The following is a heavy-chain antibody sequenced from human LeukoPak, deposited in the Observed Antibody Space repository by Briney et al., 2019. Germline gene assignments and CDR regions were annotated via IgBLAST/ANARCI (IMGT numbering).Heavy chain of an antibody. CDR2: ISGSGGST. CDR1: GFTFSSYA. J-gene: IGHJ4*02. CDR3: AKFLPTHIVVANYYFDY. D-gene: IGHD2-21*01. V-gene: IGHV3-23*01. Sequence: QTGGSLRLSCAASGFTFSSYAMSWVRQAPGKGLEWVSAISGSGGSTYYADSVKGRFTISRDNSKNTLYLQMNGMRAEDTAVYYCAKFLPTHIVVANYYFDYWGQGTLVTVSS.